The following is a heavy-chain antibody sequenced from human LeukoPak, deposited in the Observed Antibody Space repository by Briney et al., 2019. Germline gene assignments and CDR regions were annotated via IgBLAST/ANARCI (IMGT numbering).Heavy chain of an antibody. CDR3: ARHGTISSESYFDY. V-gene: IGHV4-59*08. CDR2: FHNSGRT. J-gene: IGHJ4*02. D-gene: IGHD1-14*01. CDR1: GGSVSSYY. Sequence: PSETLSLTCSVSGGSVSSYYWSWIRQSPGKGLEWIGYFHNSGRTNYNPSLKSRVTGFVDTSKNQVSLRLSSVTAADTAVYYCARHGTISSESYFDYWGQGALVTVSS.